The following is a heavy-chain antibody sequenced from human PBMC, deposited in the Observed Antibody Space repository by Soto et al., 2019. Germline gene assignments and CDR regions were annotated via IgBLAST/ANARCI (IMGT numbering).Heavy chain of an antibody. CDR2: IAFNGNTK. CDR3: KRAGYSISQGDYFYGMDV. J-gene: IGHJ6*02. V-gene: IGHV3-30-3*01. Sequence: GGSLRLSCAASGFSFRGFTMHWVRQVPGKGLEWVAVIAFNGNTKYYADSVRSRFIISRENSDNTLYLQMNNLGEDDSALYYRKRAGYSISQGDYFYGMDVWGQGTMVTVSS. CDR1: GFSFRGFT. D-gene: IGHD4-4*01.